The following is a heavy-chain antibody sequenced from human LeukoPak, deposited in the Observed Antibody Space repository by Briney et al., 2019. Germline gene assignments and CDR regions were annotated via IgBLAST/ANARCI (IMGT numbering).Heavy chain of an antibody. Sequence: GGSLRLSCAASGFTFSGFAMNWVRRTPGKGLEWVSGISGSGDNTLYVDSVKGRFTISRDNSKNTLYLEMNSLRAEDTAIYYCAKMKGHPLPKYYMDVWGQGITVTLSS. CDR3: AKMKGHPLPKYYMDV. CDR2: ISGSGDNT. V-gene: IGHV3-23*01. J-gene: IGHJ6*01. CDR1: GFTFSGFA. D-gene: IGHD1-26*01.